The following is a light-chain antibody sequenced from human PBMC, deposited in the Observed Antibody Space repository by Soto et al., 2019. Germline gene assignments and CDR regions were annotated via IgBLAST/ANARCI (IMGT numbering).Light chain of an antibody. CDR3: CSYAGSYTVV. V-gene: IGLV2-11*01. CDR1: SSDVGGYNY. Sequence: QSALTQPRSVSGSPGQSVTISCTGTSSDVGGYNYVSWYQQHPGKAPKLMIYDVSQRPSGVPDRFSGSKSGDTASLTISRLQADDEADYYCCSYAGSYTVVFGGGTKLTVL. J-gene: IGLJ2*01. CDR2: DVS.